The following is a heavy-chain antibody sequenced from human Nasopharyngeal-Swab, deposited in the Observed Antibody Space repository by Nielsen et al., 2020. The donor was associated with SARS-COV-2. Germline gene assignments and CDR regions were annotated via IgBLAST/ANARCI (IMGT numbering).Heavy chain of an antibody. V-gene: IGHV3-64*01. Sequence: GGSLRLSCAASGFTLRSYAMHWVRQATGKLLEYVSVISGDGGTTFYANSVKGRFTISRDNSKNTLYLQMGSLRPEDTAVYYCARALGGHPDSWGQGTLVTIAS. CDR2: ISGDGGTT. CDR1: GFTLRSYA. J-gene: IGHJ5*01. D-gene: IGHD2-15*01. CDR3: ARALGGHPDS.